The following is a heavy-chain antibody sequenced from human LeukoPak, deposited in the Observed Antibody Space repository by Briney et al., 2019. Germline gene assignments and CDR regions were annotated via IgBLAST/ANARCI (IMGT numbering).Heavy chain of an antibody. CDR3: ARAFHDALDI. CDR2: ISSSGSAI. J-gene: IGHJ3*02. CDR1: GFTFRDYY. Sequence: GALRLSCAASGFTFRDYYMTWIRQAPGKGLEWVSYISSSGSAIYYADSVKGRFTISRDNAKSSLYLQMNSLRADDTAVYYCARAFHDALDIWGQGTMVTVSS. V-gene: IGHV3-11*01.